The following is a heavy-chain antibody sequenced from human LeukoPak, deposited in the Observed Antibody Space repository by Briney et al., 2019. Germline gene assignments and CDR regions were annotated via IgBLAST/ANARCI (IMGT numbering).Heavy chain of an antibody. CDR2: ISSSSSTI. V-gene: IGHV3-48*02. J-gene: IGHJ4*02. Sequence: GGSLRLSCVASGLTVSSYSMNWVRQAPGKGLEWVSYISSSSSTIYYADSVKGRFTISRDNAKNSLDLQMNSLRDEDTAVYYCARARASGRSGFAYWGQGTLVTVSS. CDR1: GLTVSSYS. D-gene: IGHD2-15*01. CDR3: ARARASGRSGFAY.